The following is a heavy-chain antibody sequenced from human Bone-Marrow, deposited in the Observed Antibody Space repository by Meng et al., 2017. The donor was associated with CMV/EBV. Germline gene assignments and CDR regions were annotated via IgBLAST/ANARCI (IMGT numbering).Heavy chain of an antibody. CDR2: IKQDGSEK. CDR1: GFTFSSYW. Sequence: GESLKISCAASGFTFSSYWMSWVRQAPGKGLEWVANIKQDGSEKYYVDSVKGRFTISRDNAKNSLYLQMNSLRAEDTAVYYCARDPRGSYQGIFDYWGQGTLVTVSS. D-gene: IGHD1-26*01. J-gene: IGHJ4*02. CDR3: ARDPRGSYQGIFDY. V-gene: IGHV3-7*01.